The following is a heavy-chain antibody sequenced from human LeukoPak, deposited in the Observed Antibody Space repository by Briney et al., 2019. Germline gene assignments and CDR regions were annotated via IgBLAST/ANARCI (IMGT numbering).Heavy chain of an antibody. D-gene: IGHD3-3*01. V-gene: IGHV3-23*01. CDR3: AKGGGNYDFWSGYHHQHPFDP. Sequence: PGGSLRLSCAASGFTFSSYAMSWVRQAPGKGLEWVSAISGSGGSTYYADSVKGRFTISRDNSKNTLYLQMNSLRAEDTAVYYCAKGGGNYDFWSGYHHQHPFDPWGQGTLVTVSS. J-gene: IGHJ5*02. CDR2: ISGSGGST. CDR1: GFTFSSYA.